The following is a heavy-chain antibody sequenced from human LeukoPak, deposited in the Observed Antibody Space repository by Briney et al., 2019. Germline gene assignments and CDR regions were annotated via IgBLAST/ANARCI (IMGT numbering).Heavy chain of an antibody. D-gene: IGHD3-22*01. J-gene: IGHJ4*02. CDR3: ARDVSHRLFYDSSGYYILFDY. CDR1: GYMFSSYG. Sequence: ASVKVSCKASGYMFSSYGISWVRQAPGQGLEWMGWISANNGNANYAQKLQGRVTMTRDTSTSTAYMELRSLRSDDTAVYYCARDVSHRLFYDSSGYYILFDYWGQGTLVTVSS. CDR2: ISANNGNA. V-gene: IGHV1-18*01.